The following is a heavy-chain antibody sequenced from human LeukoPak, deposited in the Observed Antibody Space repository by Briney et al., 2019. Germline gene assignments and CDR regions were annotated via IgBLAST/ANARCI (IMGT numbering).Heavy chain of an antibody. D-gene: IGHD3-22*01. CDR3: ARTYYYDTLDAFDI. V-gene: IGHV4-59*01. CDR1: GGSISSYY. J-gene: IGHJ3*02. Sequence: SETLSLTCTVSGGSISSYYWNWIRQPPGKGLEWIGYIYYSGSTNYNPSLKSRVTISVDTSKNQFSLKLSSVTAADTAVYYCARTYYYDTLDAFDIWGQGTMVTVSS. CDR2: IYYSGST.